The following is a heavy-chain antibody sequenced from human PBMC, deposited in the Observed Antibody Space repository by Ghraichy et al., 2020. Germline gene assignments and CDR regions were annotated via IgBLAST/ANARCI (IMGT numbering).Heavy chain of an antibody. CDR2: ISGSGGST. V-gene: IGHV3-23*01. D-gene: IGHD4-17*01. CDR3: AKDSLSTVITDLGYYFDY. CDR1: GFTFSSYA. J-gene: IGHJ4*02. Sequence: GGSLRLSCAASGFTFSSYAMSWVRQAPGKGLEWVSAISGSGGSTYYADSVKGRFTISRDNSKNTLYLQMNSLRAEDTAVYYCAKDSLSTVITDLGYYFDYWGQGTLVTVSS.